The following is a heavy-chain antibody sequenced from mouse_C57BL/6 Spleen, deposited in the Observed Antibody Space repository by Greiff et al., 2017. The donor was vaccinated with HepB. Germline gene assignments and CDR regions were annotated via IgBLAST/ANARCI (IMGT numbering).Heavy chain of an antibody. J-gene: IGHJ4*01. Sequence: VQLQQSGPELVKPGASVKISCKASGYAFSSSWMNWVKQRPGKGLEWIGRIYPGDGDTNYNGKFKGKATLTADKSSSTAYMQLSSLTSEDSAVYFCARSPGGYWGQGTSVTVSS. CDR2: IYPGDGDT. V-gene: IGHV1-82*01. CDR1: GYAFSSSW. CDR3: ARSPGGY.